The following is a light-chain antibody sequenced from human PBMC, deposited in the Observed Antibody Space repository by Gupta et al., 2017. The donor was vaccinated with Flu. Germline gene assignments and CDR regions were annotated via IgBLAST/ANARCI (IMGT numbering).Light chain of an antibody. CDR2: WAS. Sequence: DIVMTQSPDSLALSLGERATINCKSSQSVLYSSNNKNYLAWYQQNPGQPPKLLIYWASTRESGVPDRFSGSGSGTDFTLTISSLQAEDVAVYYCQQYRSAPHTFGHGTKVDI. CDR3: QQYRSAPHT. V-gene: IGKV4-1*01. J-gene: IGKJ3*01. CDR1: QSVLYSSNNKNY.